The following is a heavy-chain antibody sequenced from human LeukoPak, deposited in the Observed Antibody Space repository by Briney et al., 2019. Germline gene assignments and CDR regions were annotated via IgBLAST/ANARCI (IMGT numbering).Heavy chain of an antibody. Sequence: GGSLRLSCAASGFTFTNYAMSWVRQAPGKGLEWVGRIRSKANSYATAYAASVKGRFTISRDDSKNTAYLQMNSLKTEDTAVYYCTRLVVTALGSWGQGTLVTVSS. V-gene: IGHV3-73*01. CDR3: TRLVVTALGS. CDR2: IRSKANSYAT. D-gene: IGHD2-21*02. CDR1: GFTFTNYA. J-gene: IGHJ5*02.